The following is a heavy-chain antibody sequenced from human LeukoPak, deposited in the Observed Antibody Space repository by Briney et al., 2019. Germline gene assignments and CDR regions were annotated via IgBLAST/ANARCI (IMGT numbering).Heavy chain of an antibody. Sequence: SVKVSCKSSGGTFTHYGISWVRHAPGQGLEWMGRIIPIFTTANYAQKFQGRVTITADTSTNTAYMELTSLRSEDTAVYYCASDGGFEFYFDYWGQGTLLTVSS. CDR2: IIPIFTTA. CDR1: GGTFTHYG. D-gene: IGHD3-10*01. J-gene: IGHJ4*02. V-gene: IGHV1-69*06. CDR3: ASDGGFEFYFDY.